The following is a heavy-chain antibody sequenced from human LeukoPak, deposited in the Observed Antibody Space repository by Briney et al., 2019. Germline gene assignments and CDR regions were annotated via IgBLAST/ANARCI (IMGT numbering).Heavy chain of an antibody. CDR3: ARDRGSSGYYLFDY. J-gene: IGHJ4*02. D-gene: IGHD3-22*01. CDR2: FYQSGST. CDR1: GGSFSGYY. V-gene: IGHV4-38-2*02. Sequence: SETLSLTCAVYGGSFSGYYWVWIRQPPGKGLEWIGSFYQSGSTYYNPSLRSRVTISVDTSKNQFSLKLSSVTAADTAVYYCARDRGSSGYYLFDYWGQGTLVTVSS.